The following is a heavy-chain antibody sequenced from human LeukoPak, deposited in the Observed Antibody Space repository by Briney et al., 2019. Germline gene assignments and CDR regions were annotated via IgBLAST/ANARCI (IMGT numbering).Heavy chain of an antibody. Sequence: SETLSLTCTVSGGSISSGYYWGWIRQPPGKGLEWIGSIYHSGSPYYNPSLKSRVTISVDTSKNQFSLKLSSVTAADTAVYYCAREHIVVVTTIPISGGDYWGQGTLVTVSS. V-gene: IGHV4-38-2*02. CDR3: AREHIVVVTTIPISGGDY. CDR1: GGSISSGYY. D-gene: IGHD2-21*02. CDR2: IYHSGSP. J-gene: IGHJ4*02.